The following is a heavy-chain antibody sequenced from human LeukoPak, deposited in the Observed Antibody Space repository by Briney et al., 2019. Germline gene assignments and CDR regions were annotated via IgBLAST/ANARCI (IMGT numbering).Heavy chain of an antibody. CDR2: ISAYNGNT. Sequence: ASVKVSCKASGGTFGSYAISWVRQAPGQGLEWMGWISAYNGNTNYAQKLQGRVTMTTDTSTSTAYMELRSLRSDDTAVYYCARVVGWNDGAFFLELDYWGQGTLVTVSS. D-gene: IGHD1-1*01. V-gene: IGHV1-18*01. CDR1: GGTFGSYA. J-gene: IGHJ4*02. CDR3: ARVVGWNDGAFFLELDY.